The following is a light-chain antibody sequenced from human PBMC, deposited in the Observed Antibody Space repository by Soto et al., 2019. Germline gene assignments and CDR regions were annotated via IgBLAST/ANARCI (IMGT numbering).Light chain of an antibody. CDR3: QQYDSQPRT. CDR2: GAS. CDR1: QSVSSEY. V-gene: IGKV3-20*01. Sequence: EIVLTQSPGTLSLSPGERATLSCRASQSVSSEYLAWYQQKPGQGPRPLMYGASNRATGIPDRFSSSGSGTDFTLTISRLEPEDFAVYYCQQYDSQPRTFGQGTKVEIK. J-gene: IGKJ1*01.